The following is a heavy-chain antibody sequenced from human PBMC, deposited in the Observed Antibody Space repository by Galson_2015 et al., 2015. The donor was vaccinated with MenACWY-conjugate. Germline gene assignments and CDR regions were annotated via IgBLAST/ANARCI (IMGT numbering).Heavy chain of an antibody. CDR3: AKWGDRAFDI. J-gene: IGHJ3*02. CDR2: IYYSGST. V-gene: IGHV4-31*03. Sequence: TLSLTCTVSGGSISSGGYYWSWIRQHPGKGLEWIGYIYYSGSTYHNPSLKSRVTISVDTSKNQFSLKLSSVTAADTAVYYCAKWGDRAFDIWGQGTMVTVSS. D-gene: IGHD2-21*02. CDR1: GGSISSGGYY.